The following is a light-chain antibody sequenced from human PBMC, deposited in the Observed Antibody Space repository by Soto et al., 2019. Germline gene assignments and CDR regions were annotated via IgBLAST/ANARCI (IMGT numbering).Light chain of an antibody. CDR3: QQLHTYPR. Sequence: IQLTQSASSLSASVGDRVTITCRASQGISSYLAWYQQKPGKPPKLLIYAASTLQSGVSSRFSGSGSGTDFTLTISSLQPQDFATYYCQQLHTYPRFGQGTRLEIK. V-gene: IGKV1-9*01. CDR1: QGISSY. CDR2: AAS. J-gene: IGKJ5*01.